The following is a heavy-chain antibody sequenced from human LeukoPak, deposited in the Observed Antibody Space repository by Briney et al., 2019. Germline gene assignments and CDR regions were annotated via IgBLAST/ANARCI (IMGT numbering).Heavy chain of an antibody. V-gene: IGHV5-51*01. CDR1: GYSFTSYW. D-gene: IGHD1-14*01. CDR2: IYPGDSDT. CDR3: GRLSEAEDTEFDY. J-gene: IGHJ4*02. Sequence: GESLKISCKGSGYSFTSYWIGWVRQLPGKGLEWMGIIYPGDSDTRYSPSLQGQVTISADKSITTAYLQWSSLKASDTAIYYLGRLSEAEDTEFDYWGQGTLVTVSS.